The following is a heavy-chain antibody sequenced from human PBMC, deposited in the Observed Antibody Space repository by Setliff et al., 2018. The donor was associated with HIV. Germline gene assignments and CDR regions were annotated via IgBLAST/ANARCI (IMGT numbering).Heavy chain of an antibody. CDR3: ARQGSGIQVRYFDWPWDPWTLDFDI. CDR1: GGSISTYY. J-gene: IGHJ2*01. V-gene: IGHV4-4*07. D-gene: IGHD3-9*01. CDR2: IFTIGST. Sequence: PSETLSLTCTVSGGSISTYYLTWIRQRAGKGLEWIGRIFTIGSTNYNPSLKSRVTISVDTSKNQFSLKLSSVTAAGTAVYYCARQGSGIQVRYFDWPWDPWTLDFDIWGRGTLVTVSS.